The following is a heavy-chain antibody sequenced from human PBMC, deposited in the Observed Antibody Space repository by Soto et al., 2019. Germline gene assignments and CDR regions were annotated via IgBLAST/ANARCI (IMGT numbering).Heavy chain of an antibody. CDR3: AKDIAAAGENWFDP. D-gene: IGHD6-13*01. CDR2: ISYDGSNK. V-gene: IGHV3-30*18. Sequence: PGGSLRLSCVASGFTFSNYGMHWVRQAPGKGLEWVAVISYDGSNKYYADSVKGRFTISRDNSKNTLYLQMNSLRAEDTAVYYCAKDIAAAGENWFDPWGQGTLVTVSS. J-gene: IGHJ5*02. CDR1: GFTFSNYG.